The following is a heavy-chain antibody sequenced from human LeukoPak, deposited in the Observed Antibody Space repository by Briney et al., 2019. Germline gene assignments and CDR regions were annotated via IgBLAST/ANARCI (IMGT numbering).Heavy chain of an antibody. Sequence: ASVKVSCKASGYTSTSYYMHWVRQAPGQGLEWMGIINPSGGSTIYTQIFQGRVTMTRDTSTSTVYMELSRLRSEDTAVYYCARANCSSTSCAPDYWGQGMLVTVSS. V-gene: IGHV1-46*01. CDR1: GYTSTSYY. D-gene: IGHD2-2*01. CDR2: INPSGGST. J-gene: IGHJ4*02. CDR3: ARANCSSTSCAPDY.